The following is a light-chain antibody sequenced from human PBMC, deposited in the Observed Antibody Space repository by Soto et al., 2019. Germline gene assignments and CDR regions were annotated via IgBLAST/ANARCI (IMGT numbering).Light chain of an antibody. CDR1: QDVTNNY. CDR3: QQCSISPLT. CDR2: AAS. V-gene: IGKV3-20*01. Sequence: EIVLTQSPGTLSLSPGERATLSCRASQDVTNNYLAWYQQKPGRPTRLLIHAASSRTTGIPDRFSGSGSGTVFPLTISRLEAEDFAVYYCQQCSISPLTFGGGTKVEIK. J-gene: IGKJ4*01.